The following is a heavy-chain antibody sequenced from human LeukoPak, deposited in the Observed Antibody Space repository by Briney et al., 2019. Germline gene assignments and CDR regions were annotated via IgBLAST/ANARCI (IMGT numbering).Heavy chain of an antibody. D-gene: IGHD6-19*01. Sequence: GGSLRLSCAASGFTFSSYTMNWVRQAPGKGLEWVSSISSSSTYIYYADSVKGRFTISRDNAKNSLYLQMNSLRAEDTAVYYCARGQIAVAVRGGFDIWGQGTMVTVSS. J-gene: IGHJ3*02. CDR2: ISSSSTYI. CDR1: GFTFSSYT. V-gene: IGHV3-21*01. CDR3: ARGQIAVAVRGGFDI.